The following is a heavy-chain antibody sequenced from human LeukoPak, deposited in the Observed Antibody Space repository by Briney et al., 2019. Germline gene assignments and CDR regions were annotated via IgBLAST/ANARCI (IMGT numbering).Heavy chain of an antibody. CDR3: ARDRKRYIAVAGRGFDP. D-gene: IGHD6-19*01. J-gene: IGHJ5*02. Sequence: ASVTVSCKASGYTFTSYYMHWVRQAPGQGLEWMGIINPSGGSTSYAQKFQGRVTMTRDISTSTVYMELSSLRSEDTAVYYCARDRKRYIAVAGRGFDPWGQGTLVTVSS. CDR2: INPSGGST. V-gene: IGHV1-46*01. CDR1: GYTFTSYY.